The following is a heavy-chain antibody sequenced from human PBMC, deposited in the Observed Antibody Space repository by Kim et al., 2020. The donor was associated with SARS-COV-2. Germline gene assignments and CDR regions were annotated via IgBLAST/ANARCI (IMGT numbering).Heavy chain of an antibody. CDR2: MNPNSQNT. D-gene: IGHD3-9*01. J-gene: IGHJ5*02. CDR1: GYSFIDYD. Sequence: ASVKVSCKASGYSFIDYDINWVRQAPGQGLEWMGWMNPNSQNTGYAPKFQGRVTMTSDTSTNTAYVELSGLRSDDTAVYYCARGNDWPSLRPSGDPWGQGTLVTVSS. V-gene: IGHV1-8*01. CDR3: ARGNDWPSLRPSGDP.